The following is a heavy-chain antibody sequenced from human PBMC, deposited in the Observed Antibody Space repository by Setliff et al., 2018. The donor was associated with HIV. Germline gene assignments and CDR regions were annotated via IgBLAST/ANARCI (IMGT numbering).Heavy chain of an antibody. CDR1: GGSISSGGYY. CDR3: ARVRVPAARGAFDI. Sequence: SETRSLTCTVSGGSISSGGYYWSWIRQHPGKGLEWIGYIYYSGSTYYNPSLKSRVTKSVDTSKNQFSLKLSSVTAADTAVYYCARVRVPAARGAFDIWGQGTMVTVSS. J-gene: IGHJ3*02. CDR2: IYYSGST. V-gene: IGHV4-31*03. D-gene: IGHD2-2*01.